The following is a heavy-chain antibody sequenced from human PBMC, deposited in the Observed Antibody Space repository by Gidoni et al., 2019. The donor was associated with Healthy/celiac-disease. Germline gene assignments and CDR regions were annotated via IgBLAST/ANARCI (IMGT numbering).Heavy chain of an antibody. CDR3: AKDIRPTIAVAGTSIDY. J-gene: IGHJ4*02. D-gene: IGHD6-19*01. Sequence: EVQLVESGGGLVQPVRSLRLSCAASGFTFDDYAMHGVRQAPGKGLEWVSGISWNSGSIGYADSVKGRFTIARDNAKNSLYLQMNSLRAEDTALYYCAKDIRPTIAVAGTSIDYWGQGTLVTVSS. CDR2: ISWNSGSI. CDR1: GFTFDDYA. V-gene: IGHV3-9*01.